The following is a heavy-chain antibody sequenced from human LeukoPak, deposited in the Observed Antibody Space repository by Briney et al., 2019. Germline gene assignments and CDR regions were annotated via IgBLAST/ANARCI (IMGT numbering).Heavy chain of an antibody. CDR3: ARERRHYYDNSSFTDY. D-gene: IGHD3-22*01. V-gene: IGHV3-7*05. J-gene: IGHJ4*02. Sequence: GGSLRLSCAASGFIFSNYWMSWVRQAPGKGLEWGANIKRSGSEKSSVDSVKGRFTISRDNAENSIYLQMNSVGGEDMAVYYCARERRHYYDNSSFTDYWGQGTLVTVSS. CDR1: GFIFSNYW. CDR2: IKRSGSEK.